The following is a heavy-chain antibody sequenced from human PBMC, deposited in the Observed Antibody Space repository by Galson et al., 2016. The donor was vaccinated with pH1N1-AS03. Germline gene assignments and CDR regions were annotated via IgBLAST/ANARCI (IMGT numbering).Heavy chain of an antibody. CDR3: AGEGDDFWGKSKYGPDF. CDR2: IKKDGSEK. Sequence: SLRLSCAASGFAFSTYWMSWVRLAPGKGLEWVANIKKDGSEKYYVDSVKGRFTISRDNADTSGFLQMNSLRAEDTAIYYCAGEGDDFWGKSKYGPDFWGQGTLVTVSS. CDR1: GFAFSTYW. J-gene: IGHJ4*02. D-gene: IGHD3-3*01. V-gene: IGHV3-7*01.